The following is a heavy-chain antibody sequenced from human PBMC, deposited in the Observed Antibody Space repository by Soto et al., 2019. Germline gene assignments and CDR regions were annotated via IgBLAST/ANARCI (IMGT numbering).Heavy chain of an antibody. V-gene: IGHV3-23*01. CDR2: ITGSGLTI. CDR3: AKDDVSGDGLWLVSD. Sequence: GGSLRLSCEASGFTFSKYAMIWVRQAPGKGQEWVSGITGSGLTIEHSASVKGRFTISRDNSKNTVYLQMNSLRAEDTAIYYCAKDDVSGDGLWLVSDWGQGTPVTVSS. D-gene: IGHD2-21*02. CDR1: GFTFSKYA. J-gene: IGHJ4*02.